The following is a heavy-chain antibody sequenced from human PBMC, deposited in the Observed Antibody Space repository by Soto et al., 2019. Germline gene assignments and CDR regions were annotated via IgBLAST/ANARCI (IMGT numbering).Heavy chain of an antibody. CDR1: GGTFSSYA. V-gene: IGHV1-69*13. D-gene: IGHD2-21*01. CDR3: AREGYCGGDCFDY. J-gene: IGHJ4*02. Sequence: ASVKVSCKASGGTFSSYAISWVRQAPGQGLEWMGGIIPIFGTANYAQKFQGRVTITADESTSTAYMELSSLRSEDTAVYYCAREGYCGGDCFDYWGQGTLVTVSS. CDR2: IIPIFGTA.